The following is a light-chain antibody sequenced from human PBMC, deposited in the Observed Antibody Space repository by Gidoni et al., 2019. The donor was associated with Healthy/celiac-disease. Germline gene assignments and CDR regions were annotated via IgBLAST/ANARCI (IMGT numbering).Light chain of an antibody. V-gene: IGKV1-39*01. CDR1: QSISSY. CDR3: QQSYSTRET. Sequence: DIQMTQSPSSLSASVGDRVTITCRASQSISSYLNWYQQKPGKAPKLLIYAASSLQSGVPSRFSGSGSGTDFTLTISSLQHEDFATYYCQQSYSTRETFGQGTKLEIK. CDR2: AAS. J-gene: IGKJ2*01.